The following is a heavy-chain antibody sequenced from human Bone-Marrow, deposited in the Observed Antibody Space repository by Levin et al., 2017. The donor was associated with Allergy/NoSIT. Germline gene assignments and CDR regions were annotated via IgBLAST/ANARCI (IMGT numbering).Heavy chain of an antibody. J-gene: IGHJ5*02. CDR1: GGSISSYY. Sequence: SETLSLTCTVSGGSISSYYWSWIRQPPGKGLEWIGYIYYSGSTNYNPSLKSRVTISVDTSKNQFSLKLSSVTAADTAVYYCARRHPGVVVGDWFDPWGQGTLVTVSS. CDR2: IYYSGST. D-gene: IGHD2-15*01. V-gene: IGHV4-59*01. CDR3: ARRHPGVVVGDWFDP.